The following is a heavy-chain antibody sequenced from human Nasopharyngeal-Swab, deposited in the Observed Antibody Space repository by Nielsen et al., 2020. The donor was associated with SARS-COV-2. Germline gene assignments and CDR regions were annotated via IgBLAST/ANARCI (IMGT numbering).Heavy chain of an antibody. Sequence: GGSLRLSCAASGFSVSTKYMSWVRQAPGKGLEWVSSIYAGGSTYYADSVKGRFTISRDNSKNTLYLQMNSLRAEDTAVYYCARGDDSSGYPYSHDYWGQGTLVTVPS. D-gene: IGHD3-22*01. J-gene: IGHJ4*02. CDR1: GFSVSTKY. CDR2: IYAGGST. CDR3: ARGDDSSGYPYSHDY. V-gene: IGHV3-66*01.